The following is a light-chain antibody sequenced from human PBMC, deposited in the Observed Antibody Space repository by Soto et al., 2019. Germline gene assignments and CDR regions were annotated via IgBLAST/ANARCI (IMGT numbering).Light chain of an antibody. J-gene: IGLJ3*02. Sequence: QSPLTQPASVSGSPGQSITISCTGTSSDVGGYNYVSWYQQHPGKAPKLMIYEVSNRPSGVSNRFSGSKSGNTASLTISGLQAEDEADYYCSSYTSSSFWVFGGGTKLTVL. V-gene: IGLV2-14*01. CDR1: SSDVGGYNY. CDR2: EVS. CDR3: SSYTSSSFWV.